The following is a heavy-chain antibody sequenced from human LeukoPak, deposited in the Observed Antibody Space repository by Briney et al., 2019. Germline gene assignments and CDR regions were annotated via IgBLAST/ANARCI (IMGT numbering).Heavy chain of an antibody. J-gene: IGHJ4*02. CDR3: ARDRGDYKHYFDY. Sequence: GGSLRLSCAASGFLVSSNYKSWVRQAPGKGLEWVSVIYSGGSTYYADSVKGRFTISTDNSKNTLHLQMNSLRAEDTAVYYCARDRGDYKHYFDYWGQGTLVTVSS. D-gene: IGHD4-17*01. V-gene: IGHV3-66*01. CDR1: GFLVSSNY. CDR2: IYSGGST.